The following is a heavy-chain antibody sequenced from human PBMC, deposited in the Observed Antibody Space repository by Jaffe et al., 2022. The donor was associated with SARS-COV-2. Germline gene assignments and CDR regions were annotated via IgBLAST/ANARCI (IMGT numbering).Heavy chain of an antibody. CDR1: GGSVSSHY. CDR2: VSYSGSS. V-gene: IGHV4-59*02. Sequence: QVQLQESGPGLVKPSETLSLTCTVSGGSVSSHYWSWIRQPPGKGLECIGYVSYSGSSNYNPSLRSRVTISIDTSKNQFSLRLTSVTAADTAVYYCAREFIGSYPPYHFDYWGQGSLVTVSS. CDR3: AREFIGSYPPYHFDY. J-gene: IGHJ4*02. D-gene: IGHD1-26*01.